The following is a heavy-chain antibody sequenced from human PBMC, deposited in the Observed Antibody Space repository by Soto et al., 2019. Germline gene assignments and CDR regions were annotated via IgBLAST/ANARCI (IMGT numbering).Heavy chain of an antibody. CDR1: GYTLTELS. D-gene: IGHD4-17*01. CDR2: FDPEDGET. Sequence: GASVKVSCKVSGYTLTELSMHWVRQAPGKGLEWMGGFDPEDGETIYAQKFQGRVTMTEDTSTDTAYMELSSLRSEDTAVYYCATFEPHGDSTGDYYGMDVWGQGTTVTVSS. V-gene: IGHV1-24*01. J-gene: IGHJ6*02. CDR3: ATFEPHGDSTGDYYGMDV.